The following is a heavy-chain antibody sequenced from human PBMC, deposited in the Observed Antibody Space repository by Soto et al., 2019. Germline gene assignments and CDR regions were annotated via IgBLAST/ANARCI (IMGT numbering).Heavy chain of an antibody. Sequence: QVQLQESGPGLVKPSQTLSLTCTVSGGSISSGGYYWSWIRQHPGKGLEWIGYIYYSGSTYYNPSLKRRVTISVDTSKNQFSLKLSSVTAADTAVYYCARDLDYGGNSKYAFDIWGQGTMVTVSS. J-gene: IGHJ3*02. D-gene: IGHD4-17*01. CDR1: GGSISSGGYY. CDR3: ARDLDYGGNSKYAFDI. CDR2: IYYSGST. V-gene: IGHV4-31*03.